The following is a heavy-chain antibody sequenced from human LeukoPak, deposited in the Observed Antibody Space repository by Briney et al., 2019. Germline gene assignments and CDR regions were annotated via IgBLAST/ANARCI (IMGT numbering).Heavy chain of an antibody. Sequence: ASVKVSCKASGYTFIDYAIHWVRQAPGQRLEWMGWINAGDGNTRYSQHFQGRLTVTRDTSASTAYMELSSLRSEDTAVYYCARPIGLTTPPIDAFDIWGQGTMVTVSS. CDR1: GYTFIDYA. V-gene: IGHV1-3*01. CDR3: ARPIGLTTPPIDAFDI. J-gene: IGHJ3*02. CDR2: INAGDGNT. D-gene: IGHD4-17*01.